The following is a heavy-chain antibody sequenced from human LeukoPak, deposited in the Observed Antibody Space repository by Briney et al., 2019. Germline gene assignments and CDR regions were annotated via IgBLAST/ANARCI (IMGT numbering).Heavy chain of an antibody. D-gene: IGHD3-22*01. J-gene: IGHJ4*02. CDR1: GFTFSSYG. Sequence: GGSLRLSCAASGFTFSSYGMHWVRQAPGKGLEWVAVIWYDGSNKYYADSVKGRFTISRDNSKNTLYLQMNSLRAEDTAVYYCAGDRPYYDSSETFDYWGQGTLVTVSS. CDR2: IWYDGSNK. CDR3: AGDRPYYDSSETFDY. V-gene: IGHV3-33*01.